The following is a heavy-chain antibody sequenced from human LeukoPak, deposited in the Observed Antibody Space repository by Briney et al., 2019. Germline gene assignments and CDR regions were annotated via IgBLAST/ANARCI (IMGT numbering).Heavy chain of an antibody. J-gene: IGHJ4*02. CDR1: GGSISGYY. CDR2: INHSGST. CDR3: ARVGGSWYRYYFDY. Sequence: PSETLSLTCTVSGGSISGYYWSWIRQPPGKGLEWIGEINHSGSTNYNPSLKSRVTISVDTSKNQFSLKLSSVTAADTAVYYCARVGGSWYRYYFDYWGQGTLVTVSS. D-gene: IGHD6-13*01. V-gene: IGHV4-34*01.